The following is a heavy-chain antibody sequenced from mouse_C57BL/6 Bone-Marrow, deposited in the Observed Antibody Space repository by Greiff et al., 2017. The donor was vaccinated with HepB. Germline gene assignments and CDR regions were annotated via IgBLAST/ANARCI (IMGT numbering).Heavy chain of an antibody. J-gene: IGHJ4*01. V-gene: IGHV3-6*01. CDR3: AKGPYYYGSSLYAMDY. D-gene: IGHD1-1*01. CDR2: ISYDGSN. Sequence: EVQRVESGPGLVKPSQSLSLTCSVTGYSITSGYYWNWIRQFPGNKLEWMGYISYDGSNNYNPSLKNRISITRETSKNQFFLKLNSVTTEDTATYYCAKGPYYYGSSLYAMDYWGQGTSVTVSS. CDR1: GYSITSGYY.